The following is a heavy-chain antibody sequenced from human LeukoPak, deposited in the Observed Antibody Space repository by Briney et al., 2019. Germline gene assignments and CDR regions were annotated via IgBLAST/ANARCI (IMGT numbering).Heavy chain of an antibody. J-gene: IGHJ4*02. CDR2: IKSDGSST. D-gene: IGHD2-8*02. CDR3: ARDSAECTGGYCYLVS. Sequence: GGSLRLSCAASGFTFSSDWMHWVRQAPGKGLVWVSRIKSDGSSTSYADSVKGRFTISRDNAKNTLYLQMNSLRAEDTAVYYCARDSAECTGGYCYLVSWGQGTPVTVSS. V-gene: IGHV3-74*01. CDR1: GFTFSSDW.